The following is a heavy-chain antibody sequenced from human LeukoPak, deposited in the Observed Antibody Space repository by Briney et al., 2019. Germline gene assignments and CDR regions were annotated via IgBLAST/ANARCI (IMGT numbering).Heavy chain of an antibody. CDR3: AKRLTSGWAFDY. CDR2: ISGSGGST. V-gene: IGHV3-23*01. Sequence: GGSLRLSCAASGFTLSSYAMSWVRQAPGKGLEWVSAISGSGGSTYYADSVKGRFTISRDNSKNTLYLQMNSLRAEDTAVYYCAKRLTSGWAFDYWGQGTLVTVSS. J-gene: IGHJ4*02. D-gene: IGHD6-19*01. CDR1: GFTLSSYA.